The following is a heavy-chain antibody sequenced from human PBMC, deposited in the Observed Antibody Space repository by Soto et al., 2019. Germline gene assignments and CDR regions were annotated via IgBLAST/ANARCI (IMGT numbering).Heavy chain of an antibody. V-gene: IGHV3-23*01. CDR1: GFTFSSYA. CDR3: AKDHQIGVVMVGYGMDV. CDR2: ISGGGGTT. Sequence: PGGSLRLSCAASGFTFSSYAMSWVRQAPGKGLEWVSTISGGGGTTYYADSVKGRFTLSRDNSKNTLYLQMNSLRAEDTAIYYCAKDHQIGVVMVGYGMDVWGQGTTVTVSS. D-gene: IGHD3-3*01. J-gene: IGHJ6*02.